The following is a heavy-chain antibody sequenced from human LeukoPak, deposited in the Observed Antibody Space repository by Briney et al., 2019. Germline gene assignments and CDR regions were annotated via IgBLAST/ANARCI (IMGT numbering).Heavy chain of an antibody. J-gene: IGHJ6*03. V-gene: IGHV1-46*01. CDR3: AREAYASGSFRTDYYYMDV. CDR2: INPSGGST. D-gene: IGHD3-10*01. CDR1: GYTFTSYY. Sequence: ASVKVSCKASGYTFTSYYMHWVRQAPGQGLEWMGIINPSGGSTSYAQKFQGRVTMTRDMSTSTVYMELSSLRSEDTAVYYCAREAYASGSFRTDYYYMDVWGKGTTVTISS.